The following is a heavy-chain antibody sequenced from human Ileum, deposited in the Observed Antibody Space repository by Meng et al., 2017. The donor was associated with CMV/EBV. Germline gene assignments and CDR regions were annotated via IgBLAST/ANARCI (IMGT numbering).Heavy chain of an antibody. V-gene: IGHV3-23*01. J-gene: IGHJ6*02. CDR2: ISGSGGST. CDR3: AKTQDLWSGYHGYYYYYGMDV. Sequence: SCAASGFTFSSYAMSWVRQAPGKGLEWVSAISGSGGSTYYADSVKGRFTISRDNSKNTLYLQMNSLRAEDTAVYYCAKTQDLWSGYHGYYYYYGMDVWGQGTTVTVSS. CDR1: GFTFSSYA. D-gene: IGHD3-3*01.